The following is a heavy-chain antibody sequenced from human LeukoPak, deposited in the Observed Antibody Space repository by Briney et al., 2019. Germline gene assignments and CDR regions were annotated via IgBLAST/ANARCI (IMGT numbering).Heavy chain of an antibody. D-gene: IGHD6-13*01. CDR1: GYTFTSYG. Sequence: ASVKVSCKASGYTFTSYGISWVRQAPGQGLEWMGWISAYNGNTNYAQKLQGRVTMTTDTSTSTAYMELRSLRSDDTAVYYCAAGGQQLVPPRYYYGMDVWGQGTTVTVSS. CDR2: ISAYNGNT. V-gene: IGHV1-18*01. CDR3: AAGGQQLVPPRYYYGMDV. J-gene: IGHJ6*02.